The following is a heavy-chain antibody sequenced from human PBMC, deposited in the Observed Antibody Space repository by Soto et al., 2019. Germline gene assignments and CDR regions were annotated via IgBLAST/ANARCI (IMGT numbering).Heavy chain of an antibody. CDR3: ATNWNFDY. CDR1: VFTLSNAW. D-gene: IGHD3-3*01. Sequence: PGGSLRLSCASSVFTLSNAWVSWVRHAPGKGLEWVGRIKNKIEGGTTDYAVPVKGRSTISRDDSKNMLYLQMNSLITEDTAVYYCATNWNFDYWGQGTPVTVSS. V-gene: IGHV3-15*01. CDR2: IKNKIEGGTT. J-gene: IGHJ4*02.